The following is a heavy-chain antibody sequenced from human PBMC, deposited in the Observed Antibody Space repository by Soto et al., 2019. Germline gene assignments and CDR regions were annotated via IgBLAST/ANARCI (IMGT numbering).Heavy chain of an antibody. CDR1: GFSLSTRGVG. CDR2: IYWDDEK. Sequence: QITLKESGPTLVKPTQTLTLTCTFSGFSLSTRGVGVGWIRQPPGKALEWLALIYWDDEKRYSSSLKSRLTITKDTVKNQVVLTMTNMDPMDTATYYCAPNYGSDWFFPLIDYWGQGTLVTVSS. CDR3: APNYGSDWFFPLIDY. D-gene: IGHD3-9*01. J-gene: IGHJ4*02. V-gene: IGHV2-5*02.